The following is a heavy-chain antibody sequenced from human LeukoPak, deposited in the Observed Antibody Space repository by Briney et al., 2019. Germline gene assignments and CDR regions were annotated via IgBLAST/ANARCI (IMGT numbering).Heavy chain of an antibody. D-gene: IGHD2/OR15-2a*01. CDR2: MNPNSGNT. CDR3: AIKRIHGNPFDY. CDR1: GYTFTSYD. Sequence: GASVKVSCKASGYTFTSYDINWVRQATGQGLEWMGWMNPNSGNTGYAQKFQGRVTMTRNTSISTAYMELSSLRSDDTAIYYCAIKRIHGNPFDYWGQGTLVTVSS. J-gene: IGHJ4*02. V-gene: IGHV1-8*01.